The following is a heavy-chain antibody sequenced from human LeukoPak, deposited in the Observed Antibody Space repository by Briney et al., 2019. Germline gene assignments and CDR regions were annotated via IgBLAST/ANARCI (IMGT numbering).Heavy chain of an antibody. D-gene: IGHD6-19*01. CDR3: ARRPGYSSGWSDFDY. Sequence: SETLSLTCTVSGGSISSYYWSWIRQPPGKGLVWIGYIYYSGSTNYNPSLKSRVTISVDTSKNQFSLKLSSVTAADTAVYYCARRPGYSSGWSDFDYWGQGTLVTVSS. V-gene: IGHV4-59*08. CDR1: GGSISSYY. J-gene: IGHJ4*02. CDR2: IYYSGST.